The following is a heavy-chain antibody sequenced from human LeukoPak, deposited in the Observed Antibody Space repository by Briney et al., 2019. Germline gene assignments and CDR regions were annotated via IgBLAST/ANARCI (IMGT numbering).Heavy chain of an antibody. D-gene: IGHD3-9*01. J-gene: IGHJ6*03. CDR1: GFTFSSYA. CDR2: ISGSGGST. V-gene: IGHV3-23*01. CDR3: ARGGFDWLLWSYYYYYMDV. Sequence: GGSLRLSCAASGFTFSSYAMSWVRQAPGKGLEWVSSISGSGGSTYYADSVKGRFTISRDNSKNTLYLQMNSLRAEDTAVYYCARGGFDWLLWSYYYYYMDVWGKGTTVTVSS.